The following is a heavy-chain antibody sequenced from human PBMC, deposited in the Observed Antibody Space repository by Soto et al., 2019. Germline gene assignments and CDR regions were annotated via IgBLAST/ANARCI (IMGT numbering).Heavy chain of an antibody. V-gene: IGHV3-21*01. J-gene: IGHJ6*02. D-gene: IGHD5-12*01. CDR3: ARDPTSGYDSDYYYYGMDV. CDR2: ISSSSSYI. Sequence: GGSLRLSCAASGFTFSGYSMNWVRQAPGKGLEWVSSISSSSSYIYYADSVKGRFTISRDNAKNSLYLQMNSLRAEDTAVYYCARDPTSGYDSDYYYYGMDVWGQGTTVTVSS. CDR1: GFTFSGYS.